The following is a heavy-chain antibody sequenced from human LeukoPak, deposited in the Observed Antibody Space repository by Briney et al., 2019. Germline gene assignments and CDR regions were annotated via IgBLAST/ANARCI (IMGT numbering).Heavy chain of an antibody. CDR1: GFIFSSYH. V-gene: IGHV3-48*02. Sequence: HPGGSLRLSCAASGFIFSSYHMNWVRQAPGKGLEWVPYIRSSSSTIHYADSVKGRFTISRDNAKNSLYLQMNSLRDEDTAVYYCADLEGWRGYWGQGTLVTVSS. D-gene: IGHD3-3*01. CDR2: IRSSSSTI. CDR3: ADLEGWRGY. J-gene: IGHJ4*02.